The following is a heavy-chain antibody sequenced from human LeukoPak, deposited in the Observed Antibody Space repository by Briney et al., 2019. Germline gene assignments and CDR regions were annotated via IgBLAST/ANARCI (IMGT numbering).Heavy chain of an antibody. CDR1: GFTFSDYY. CDR3: ASGTTYYYDSSGYY. V-gene: IGHV3-11*01. Sequence: PGGSLRLSCAASGFTFSDYYKSWIRQAPGKGLEWVSYISSSGSTIYYADSVKGRFTISRDNAKNSLYLQMNSLRAEDTAVYYCASGTTYYYDSSGYYWGQGTLVTVSS. CDR2: ISSSGSTI. J-gene: IGHJ4*02. D-gene: IGHD3-22*01.